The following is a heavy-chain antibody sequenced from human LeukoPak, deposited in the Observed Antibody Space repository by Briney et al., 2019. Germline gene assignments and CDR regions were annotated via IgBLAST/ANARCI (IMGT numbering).Heavy chain of an antibody. J-gene: IGHJ4*02. V-gene: IGHV3-30*14. CDR1: GFTFSSYA. CDR3: ARGGGSIPHLDY. D-gene: IGHD2-21*01. Sequence: PGRSLRLSCAASGFTFSSYAMHWVRQAPGKGLEWVAVISYDGSNKYYADSVKGRFTISRDNSKNTLYLQMNSLRAEDTAVYYCARGGGSIPHLDYWGQGTLVTVSS. CDR2: ISYDGSNK.